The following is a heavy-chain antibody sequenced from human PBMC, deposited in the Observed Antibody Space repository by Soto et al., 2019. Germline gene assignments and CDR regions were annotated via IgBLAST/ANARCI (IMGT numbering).Heavy chain of an antibody. Sequence: SETQSLTCILSGASISSYQWSWIRQPPGKGLEWIGYISYSGSTNYNPSLKSRVTILIDTPKNQFSLKLSSVTAADTAVYYCARKWSGLDYWGQGTLVTVSS. CDR1: GASISSYQ. V-gene: IGHV4-59*01. CDR3: ARKWSGLDY. CDR2: ISYSGST. D-gene: IGHD3-3*01. J-gene: IGHJ4*02.